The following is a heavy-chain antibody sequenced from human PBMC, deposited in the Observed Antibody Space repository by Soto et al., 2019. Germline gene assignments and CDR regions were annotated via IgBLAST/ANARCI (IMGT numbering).Heavy chain of an antibody. V-gene: IGHV4-30-4*01. CDR1: GGSISSGDYY. J-gene: IGHJ6*02. CDR2: IYYSGST. CDR3: ARRSKMGSGSFPDIYYYYGMDV. D-gene: IGHD3-10*01. Sequence: SETLSLTCTVSGGSISSGDYYWSWIRQPPGKGLEWIGYIYYSGSTYYNPSLKSRVTISVDTSKNQFSLKLSSVTAADTAVYYCARRSKMGSGSFPDIYYYYGMDVWGQGTTVTVSS.